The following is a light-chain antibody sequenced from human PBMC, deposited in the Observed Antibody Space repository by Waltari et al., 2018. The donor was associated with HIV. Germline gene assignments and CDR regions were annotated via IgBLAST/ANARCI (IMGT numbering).Light chain of an antibody. J-gene: IGLJ3*02. CDR1: SSAVGVSTS. V-gene: IGLV2-14*01. CDR2: EVT. CDR3: SSYTTDSTLV. Sequence: QSALTQPASVSGSPGPSITISCTGTSSAVGVSTSVSWYQHLPGKAPKLMIYEVTNRPSGVSDRFSGSKSGNTASLTISGFQAEDEADYYCSSYTTDSTLVFGAGTKLTVL.